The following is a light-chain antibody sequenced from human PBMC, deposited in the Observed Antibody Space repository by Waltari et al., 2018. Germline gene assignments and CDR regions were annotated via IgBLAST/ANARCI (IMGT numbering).Light chain of an antibody. CDR3: AAWDDRLNGYV. CDR1: SSNIGSNT. J-gene: IGLJ1*01. CDR2: SNN. Sequence: QSVLTQPPSASGTPGQRVTISCSGSSSNIGSNTVNWYQQLPGTAPKLLIYSNNQRPSGVPDPFSGSQSGTSASLAISGLQSEDEAAYYCAAWDDRLNGYVFGTGTKVTVL. V-gene: IGLV1-44*01.